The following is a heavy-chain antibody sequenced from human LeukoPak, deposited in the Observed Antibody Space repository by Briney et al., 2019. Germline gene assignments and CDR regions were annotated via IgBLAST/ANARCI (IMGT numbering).Heavy chain of an antibody. V-gene: IGHV3-7*01. J-gene: IGHJ4*02. CDR1: GFTFSSYW. CDR3: ARDLNNQPLDY. D-gene: IGHD1-14*01. CDR2: IKQDGSEK. Sequence: PGGSLRLSCAASGFTFSSYWMNWVRQAPGKGLEWVANIKQDGSEKYYVDSVKGRFTISRDNAKNSLYLQMDSLRAEDTAVYYCARDLNNQPLDYWGQGTLVTVSS.